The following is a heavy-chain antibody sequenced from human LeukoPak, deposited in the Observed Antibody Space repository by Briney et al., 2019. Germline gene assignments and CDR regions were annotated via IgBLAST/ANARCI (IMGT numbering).Heavy chain of an antibody. CDR3: AAQTYRYYYYCGMDV. CDR2: IYYSGST. J-gene: IGHJ6*02. CDR1: GGSISSYY. V-gene: IGHV4-59*01. D-gene: IGHD3-16*02. Sequence: SETLSLTCTVSGGSISSYYWSWIRQPPGKGLEWIGYIYYSGSTNYNPSLKSRVTISVDTSKNQFSLKLSSVTAADTAVYYCAAQTYRYYYYCGMDVWGQGTTVTVSS.